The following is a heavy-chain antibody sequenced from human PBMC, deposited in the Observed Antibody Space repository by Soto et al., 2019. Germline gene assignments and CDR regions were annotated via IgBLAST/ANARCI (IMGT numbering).Heavy chain of an antibody. CDR2: ISSTGRYT. D-gene: IGHD4-17*01. CDR1: GFTLSDYY. J-gene: IGHJ5*02. Sequence: QVQLVESGGGLVKPGGSLRLSCAASGFTLSDYYLGWIRQAPGKGLEWISYISSTGRYTNYADSVKGRFTISRDNAKNSLYLQMNSLRADDMAVYYCARDRGYGDYSFDPWGQGTLVTVSS. CDR3: ARDRGYGDYSFDP. V-gene: IGHV3-11*05.